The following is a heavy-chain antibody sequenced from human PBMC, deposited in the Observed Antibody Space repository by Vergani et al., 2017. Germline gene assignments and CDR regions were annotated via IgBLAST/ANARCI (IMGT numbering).Heavy chain of an antibody. J-gene: IGHJ6*03. CDR2: ISDSGVTT. D-gene: IGHD1-26*01. CDR1: GFALNRHA. V-gene: IGHV3-23*04. Sequence: VQLVESGGGVVQPGTSLRLSCVVSGFALNRHAMYWVRQAPGKGLEWVSGISDSGVTTYYADSVKGRFAISRDNSKNTVYVQLNSLRAEDTAVYYCAKGGVGAGSRFYYMDVWGKGTTVTVSS. CDR3: AKGGVGAGSRFYYMDV.